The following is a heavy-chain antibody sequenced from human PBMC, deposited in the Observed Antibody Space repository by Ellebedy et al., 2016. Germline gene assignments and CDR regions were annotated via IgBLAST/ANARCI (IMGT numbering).Heavy chain of an antibody. V-gene: IGHV4-39*01. J-gene: IGHJ4*02. Sequence: SETLSLTCTVSGGSVNSYYWGWIRQPPGKGLEWIGSMTYSGTSFYNPSLKSRVTISIDTSKNQFSLKLTSLIAADTAVYYCVKSDPAAGLRWGQGTLVTVSS. CDR1: GGSVNSYY. CDR3: VKSDPAAGLR. D-gene: IGHD6-25*01. CDR2: MTYSGTS.